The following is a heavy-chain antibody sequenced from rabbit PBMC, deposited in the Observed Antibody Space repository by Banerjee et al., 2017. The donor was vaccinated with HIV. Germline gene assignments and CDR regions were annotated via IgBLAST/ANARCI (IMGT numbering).Heavy chain of an antibody. CDR2: IYAGTRDTT. D-gene: IGHD4-1*01. Sequence: QEQLVEYGGDLVKPEGSLKLTCTVSGFSFSGNYWLCWVRQAPGKGLEWIACIYAGTRDTTYFASWAKGRFTISKTSSTTVILQMTSLTAADTATYFCARDLAGAIGWNFNLWGQGTLVTVS. CDR3: ARDLAGAIGWNFNL. V-gene: IGHV1S45*01. CDR1: GFSFSGNYW. J-gene: IGHJ4*01.